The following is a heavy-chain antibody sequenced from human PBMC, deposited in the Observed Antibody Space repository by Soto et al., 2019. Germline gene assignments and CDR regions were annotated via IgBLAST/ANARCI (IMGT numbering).Heavy chain of an antibody. V-gene: IGHV4-39*01. Sequence: QLQLQESGPGLVKPSETLSLICTVSGGSISSSGYYWGWIRQPPGKGLEWIGSMHYSGSTYYNPPLKSRVIISLDTSNNQFSLTLKSATASDTAVYYCARRGSGWFFDYWGRGTLVTVSS. J-gene: IGHJ4*02. D-gene: IGHD6-19*01. CDR3: ARRGSGWFFDY. CDR1: GGSISSSGYY. CDR2: MHYSGST.